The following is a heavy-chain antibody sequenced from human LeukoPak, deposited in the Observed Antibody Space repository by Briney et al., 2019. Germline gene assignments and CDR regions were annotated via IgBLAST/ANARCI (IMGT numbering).Heavy chain of an antibody. J-gene: IGHJ4*02. V-gene: IGHV1-2*02. D-gene: IGHD3-9*01. CDR1: GYTLTGYY. Sequence: GASMKVSCKASGYTLTGYYMHWVRQAPGQGLEWMGWINPNSGGTNYAQKFQGRVTMTRDTSISTAYMELSRLRSDDTAVYYCARSVDFDWLFNFDYWGQGTLVTVSS. CDR3: ARSVDFDWLFNFDY. CDR2: INPNSGGT.